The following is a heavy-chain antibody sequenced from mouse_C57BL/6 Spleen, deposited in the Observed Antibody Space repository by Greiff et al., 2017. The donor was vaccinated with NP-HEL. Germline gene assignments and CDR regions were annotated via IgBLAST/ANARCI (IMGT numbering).Heavy chain of an antibody. V-gene: IGHV3-6*01. J-gene: IGHJ2*01. D-gene: IGHD2-4*01. CDR3: ARDTDDYDGSGY. Sequence: VQLQQSGPGLVKPSQSLSLTCSVTGYSITSGYYWNWIRQFPGNKLEWMGYISYDGSNNYNPSLKNRISITRDTSKNQFFLKLNSVTTEDTATYYCARDTDDYDGSGYWGQGTTLTVSS. CDR1: GYSITSGYY. CDR2: ISYDGSN.